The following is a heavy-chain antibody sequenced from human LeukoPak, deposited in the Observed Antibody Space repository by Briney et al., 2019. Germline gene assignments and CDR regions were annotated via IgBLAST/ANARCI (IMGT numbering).Heavy chain of an antibody. D-gene: IGHD6-6*01. V-gene: IGHV3-74*01. J-gene: IGHJ5*02. CDR3: VRDRPHNCFDP. Sequence: GGSLRLSCAASEFTFSAHWMHWGRQVPGEGLVYSAYIDNDGTNTNYADSVKGRFTISRDNAKNTLYLQMNSLRVEDTAVYYCVRDRPHNCFDPWGQGTLVTVSS. CDR1: EFTFSAHW. CDR2: IDNDGTNT.